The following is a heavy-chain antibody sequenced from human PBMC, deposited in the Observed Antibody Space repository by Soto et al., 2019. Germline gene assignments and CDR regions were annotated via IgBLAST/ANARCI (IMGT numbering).Heavy chain of an antibody. D-gene: IGHD2-15*01. Sequence: GASVKLSCKASGYTFTSYYMHWVRQAPGQGLEWMGIINPSGGSTSYAQKFQGRVTMTRDTSTSTVYMELSSLRSEDTAVYYCARDQGVVVAATLNWFDPWGQGTLVTVSS. CDR2: INPSGGST. CDR3: ARDQGVVVAATLNWFDP. CDR1: GYTFTSYY. V-gene: IGHV1-46*03. J-gene: IGHJ5*02.